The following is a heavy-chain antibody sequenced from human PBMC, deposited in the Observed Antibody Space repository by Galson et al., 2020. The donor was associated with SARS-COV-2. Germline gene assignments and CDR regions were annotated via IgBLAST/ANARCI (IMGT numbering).Heavy chain of an antibody. J-gene: IGHJ5*02. Sequence: SETLSLTCTVAAGSTSPAGYYCTSIRQHPWKGLERIGYTHYSGSPSYNPSLKSRATIPVDTSKNQFSLKLSSVTAADTAVYYCARAVRGVIIEGFDWFDPWGQGTLVTVSS. CDR3: ARAVRGVIIEGFDWFDP. V-gene: IGHV4-31*03. CDR2: THYSGSP. CDR1: AGSTSPAGYY. D-gene: IGHD3-10*01.